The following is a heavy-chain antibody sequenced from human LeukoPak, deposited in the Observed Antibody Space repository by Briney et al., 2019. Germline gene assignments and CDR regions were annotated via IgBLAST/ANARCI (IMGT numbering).Heavy chain of an antibody. CDR3: ARVVGLTGYGSSWYSGYYYYMDV. D-gene: IGHD6-13*01. J-gene: IGHJ6*03. Sequence: ASVKVSCKASGYTFTSYGISWVRQAPGQGLEWMGGIIPIFGTTNYAQKFQDRVTITADKSTSTAYMELSSLRSEDTAVYYCARVVGLTGYGSSWYSGYYYYMDVWGKGTTVTVSS. CDR1: GYTFTSYG. V-gene: IGHV1-69*06. CDR2: IIPIFGTT.